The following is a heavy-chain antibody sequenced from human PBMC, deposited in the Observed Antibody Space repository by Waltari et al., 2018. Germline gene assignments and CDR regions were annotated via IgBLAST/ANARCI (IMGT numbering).Heavy chain of an antibody. CDR2: IYHSGST. CDR1: GYSISSGYY. CDR3: ASEIAVAGHFDY. Sequence: QVQLQESGPGLVKPSETLSLTCAVSGYSISSGYYWGWIRQPPGKGLEWIGSIYHSGSTYYNPSLKSRVTISVDTSKNQFSLKLSSVTAADTAVYYCASEIAVAGHFDYWGQGTLVTVSS. D-gene: IGHD6-19*01. J-gene: IGHJ4*02. V-gene: IGHV4-38-2*01.